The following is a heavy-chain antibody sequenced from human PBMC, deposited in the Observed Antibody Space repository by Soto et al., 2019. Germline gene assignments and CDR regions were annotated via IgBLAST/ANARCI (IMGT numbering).Heavy chain of an antibody. Sequence: QVQLQESGPGLVKPSQTLSLTCTVSGGSISSGGYYWSWIRQHPGKGLEWIGYIYNPSLKSRVTMSVDTSKNQFSLKLSSVTAADTAVYYCARRGYSSGWYNHYFDYWGQGTLVTVSS. CDR3: ARRGYSSGWYNHYFDY. CDR1: GGSISSGGYY. V-gene: IGHV4-31*03. D-gene: IGHD6-19*01. CDR2: I. J-gene: IGHJ4*02.